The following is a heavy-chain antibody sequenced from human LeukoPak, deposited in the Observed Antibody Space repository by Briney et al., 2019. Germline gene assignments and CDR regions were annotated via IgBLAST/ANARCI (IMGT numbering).Heavy chain of an antibody. CDR1: GGSISSYY. D-gene: IGHD3-10*01. J-gene: IGHJ4*02. CDR3: ARGGYYYGSGSYQDY. V-gene: IGHV4-4*07. CDR2: IYTSGST. Sequence: SETLSLTCTVSGGSISSYYWSWIRQPAGKGLEWIGRIYTSGSTNYNPSLKSRVTMSVDTSKNQFSLKLSSVTAADTAVYYCARGGYYYGSGSYQDYWGQGTLVTVSS.